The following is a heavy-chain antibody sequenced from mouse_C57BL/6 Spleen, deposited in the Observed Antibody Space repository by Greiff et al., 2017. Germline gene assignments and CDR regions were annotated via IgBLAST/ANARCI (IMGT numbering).Heavy chain of an antibody. J-gene: IGHJ1*03. CDR1: GYSFTGYY. CDR2: INPSNGGT. CDR3: LSGSGPDV. V-gene: IGHV1-42*01. D-gene: IGHD1-1*01. Sequence: EVQLQQSGPELVKPGASVKISCKASGYSFTGYYMNWVKQSPEKSLEWLGEINPSNGGTTYNPKFKAKATLTVDKSSSTAYMQLKSLTSEDSAVYYCLSGSGPDVWGTGTTVTVSS.